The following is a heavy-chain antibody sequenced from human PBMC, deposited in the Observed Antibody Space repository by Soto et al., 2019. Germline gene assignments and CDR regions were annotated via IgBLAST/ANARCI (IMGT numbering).Heavy chain of an antibody. Sequence: QVQLRESGPGLVNPSQTLSLTCSVSGGSIRSGNYYWSWVRQAPGQGLEWIGNIYYSGNTYYNPSLKSRLTISVDTSENQFSVRLSSVTAAETAVYYCATQVDRVAYFDYWGQGTLVTVSS. D-gene: IGHD5-12*01. V-gene: IGHV4-30-4*08. CDR3: ATQVDRVAYFDY. CDR2: IYYSGNT. CDR1: GGSIRSGNYY. J-gene: IGHJ4*02.